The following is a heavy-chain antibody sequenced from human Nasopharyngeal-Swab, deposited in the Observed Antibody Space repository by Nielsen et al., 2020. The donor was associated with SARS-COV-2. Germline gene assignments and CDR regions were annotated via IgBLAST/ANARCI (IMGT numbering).Heavy chain of an antibody. CDR2: IWYDGSNK. CDR1: GFTFSSYG. Sequence: SCAASGFTFSSYGMHWVRQAPGKGLERVAVIWYDGSNKYYADSVKGRFTISRDNSKNTLYQQMDSLRAEDTAVYYCARDGGADYDSSGYSGAYFDYWGQGTLVTVSS. CDR3: ARDGGADYDSSGYSGAYFDY. D-gene: IGHD3-22*01. J-gene: IGHJ4*02. V-gene: IGHV3-33*01.